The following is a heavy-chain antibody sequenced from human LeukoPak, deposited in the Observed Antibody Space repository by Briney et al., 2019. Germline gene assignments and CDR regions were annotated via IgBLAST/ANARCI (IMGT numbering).Heavy chain of an antibody. Sequence: PGGSLRLSCAASGFTFSSYAMSWVRQAPGKGLEWVSAISGSGGSTYYADSVKGRFTISRDNSKNTLYLQMNSLRAEDTAVYYCAKDSDYDILTGYLRMGIDPWGQGTLVTVSS. CDR3: AKDSDYDILTGYLRMGIDP. D-gene: IGHD3-9*01. CDR1: GFTFSSYA. J-gene: IGHJ5*02. V-gene: IGHV3-23*01. CDR2: ISGSGGST.